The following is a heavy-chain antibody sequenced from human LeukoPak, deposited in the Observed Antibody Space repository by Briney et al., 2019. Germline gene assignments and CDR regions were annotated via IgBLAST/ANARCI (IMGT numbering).Heavy chain of an antibody. CDR3: AREGYDILTGYYSY. Sequence: SETLSLTCTVSGGSISSSSYYWGWIRQPPGKGLEWIGSIYYSGSTYYNPSLKSRVTISVDTSKNQFSLKLSSVTAADTAVYYCAREGYDILTGYYSYWGQGTLVTVSS. J-gene: IGHJ4*02. CDR1: GGSISSSSYY. CDR2: IYYSGST. D-gene: IGHD3-9*01. V-gene: IGHV4-39*07.